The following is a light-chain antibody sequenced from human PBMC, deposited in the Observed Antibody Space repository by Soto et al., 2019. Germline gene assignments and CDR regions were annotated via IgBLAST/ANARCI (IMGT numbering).Light chain of an antibody. V-gene: IGKV1-5*03. CDR3: QQYNSHWT. CDR2: MAA. Sequence: DIQMLQPPSTLPASVWVRDMFTCRASQTISTCVAWYQQKPGKAPKLLIYMAASLQSGVPSRFSGSGSGTEFTLTINSLQPDDFATYYGQQYNSHWTFGQGTRVDIK. CDR1: QTISTC. J-gene: IGKJ1*01.